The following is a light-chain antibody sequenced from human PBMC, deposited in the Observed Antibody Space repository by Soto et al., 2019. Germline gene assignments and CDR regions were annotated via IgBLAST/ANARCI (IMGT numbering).Light chain of an antibody. Sequence: QSVLTQPPSVSGAPGQRGTISCTGSSSNIGAGYDVHWYQQLPGTAPKLLIYGTNNRPSGVPDRFSGSKSGTSASLAITGLRAEDDADYYCQSYDSSHVFGTGTNVTVL. J-gene: IGLJ1*01. V-gene: IGLV1-40*01. CDR1: SSNIGAGYD. CDR3: QSYDSSHV. CDR2: GTN.